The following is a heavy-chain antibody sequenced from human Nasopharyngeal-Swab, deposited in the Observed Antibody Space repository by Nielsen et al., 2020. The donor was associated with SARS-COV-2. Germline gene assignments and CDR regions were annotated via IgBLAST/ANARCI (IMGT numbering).Heavy chain of an antibody. CDR1: VDSVSRNSAA. Sequence: SQTLSLTCAISVDSVSRNSAACNWSRQSPSRVLEWLGRTYYRSMWKNDYSVSVEGRITISPDPSKNQFSLQLNSVTPEDTAVYYFSRIAVALPPVWGQGTLVTVSS. V-gene: IGHV6-1*01. CDR3: SRIAVALPPV. J-gene: IGHJ4*02. D-gene: IGHD1-26*01. CDR2: TYYRSMWKN.